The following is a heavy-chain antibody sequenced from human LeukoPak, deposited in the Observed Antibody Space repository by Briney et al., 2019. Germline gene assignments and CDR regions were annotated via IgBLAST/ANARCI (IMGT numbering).Heavy chain of an antibody. CDR3: ARYCSGGSCYTNWFDP. CDR1: GFTFSSHW. Sequence: GGSLRLSCAASGFTFSSHWMSWVRQAPGKGLEWVANIKQDGSEKYYVDSVKGRFTISRDNAKNSLYLQMNSLRAEDTAVYYCARYCSGGSCYTNWFDPWGQGTLVTVSS. CDR2: IKQDGSEK. V-gene: IGHV3-7*01. D-gene: IGHD2-15*01. J-gene: IGHJ5*02.